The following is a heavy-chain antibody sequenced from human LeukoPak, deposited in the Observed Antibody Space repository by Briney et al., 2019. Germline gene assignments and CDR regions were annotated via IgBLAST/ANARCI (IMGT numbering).Heavy chain of an antibody. CDR1: GGTFSSYA. CDR2: MNPNSGNT. D-gene: IGHD3-16*02. V-gene: IGHV1-8*02. J-gene: IGHJ4*02. CDR3: ARVATVFKRGYDYVWGSYRPYYFDY. Sequence: PRASVKVSCKASGGTFSSYAISWVRQAPGQGLEWMGWMNPNSGNTGYAQKFQGRVTMTRNTSISTAYMELSSLRSEDTAVYYCARVATVFKRGYDYVWGSYRPYYFDYWGQGTLVTVSS.